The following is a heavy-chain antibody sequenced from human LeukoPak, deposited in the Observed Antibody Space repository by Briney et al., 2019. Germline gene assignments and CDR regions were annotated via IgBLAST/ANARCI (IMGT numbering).Heavy chain of an antibody. CDR2: INPNSGGT. Sequence: ASVKVSCKASGYTFTGYYMHWVRQAPGQGLEWMGWINPNSGGTNYAQKFQGRDTMTRDTSISTAYMELSRLRSDDTAVYYCARAYSSSSYFDYWGQGTLVTVSS. J-gene: IGHJ4*02. V-gene: IGHV1-2*02. CDR3: ARAYSSSSYFDY. CDR1: GYTFTGYY. D-gene: IGHD6-6*01.